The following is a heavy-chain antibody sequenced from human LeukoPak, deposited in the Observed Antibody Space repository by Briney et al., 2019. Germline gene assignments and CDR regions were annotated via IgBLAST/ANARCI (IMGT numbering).Heavy chain of an antibody. V-gene: IGHV3-9*01. CDR1: GFTFYDYA. Sequence: GGSLRLSCAASGFTFYDYAMHWVRQAPGKGLEWVSGISWNSGSIGYADSVKGRFTISRDNAKNSLYLQMNSLRAEDTALYYCAKDYYYDSSGYYWAPGDYWGQGTLVTVSS. CDR3: AKDYYYDSSGYYWAPGDY. CDR2: ISWNSGSI. J-gene: IGHJ4*02. D-gene: IGHD3-22*01.